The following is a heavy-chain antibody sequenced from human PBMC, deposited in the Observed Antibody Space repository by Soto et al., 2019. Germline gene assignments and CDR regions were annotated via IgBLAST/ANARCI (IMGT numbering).Heavy chain of an antibody. Sequence: GASVKVSCKASGGTFSSYAISWVRQAPGQGLEWMGGIIPIFGTANYAQKFQGRVTITADESTSTAYMELSSLRSEDTAVYYCARDIGYTKPYYFDYWGRGTLVTVSS. CDR2: IIPIFGTA. J-gene: IGHJ4*02. V-gene: IGHV1-69*13. D-gene: IGHD6-13*01. CDR1: GGTFSSYA. CDR3: ARDIGYTKPYYFDY.